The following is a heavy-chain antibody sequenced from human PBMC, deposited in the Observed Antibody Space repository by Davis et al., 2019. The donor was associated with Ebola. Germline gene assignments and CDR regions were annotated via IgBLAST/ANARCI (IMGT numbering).Heavy chain of an antibody. V-gene: IGHV4-34*01. D-gene: IGHD1-1*01. CDR1: GGSFSGYY. Sequence: PSETLSLTCAVYGGSFSGYYWSWIRQPPGKGLEWIGEINHSGSTNYNPSLKSRVTISVDTSKNQFSLKLSSVTAADTAVYYCASGRTDDAFDIWGQGTMVTVSS. CDR2: INHSGST. CDR3: ASGRTDDAFDI. J-gene: IGHJ3*02.